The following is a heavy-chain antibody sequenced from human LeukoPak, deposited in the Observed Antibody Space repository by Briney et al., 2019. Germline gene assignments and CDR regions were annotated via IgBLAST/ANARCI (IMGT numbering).Heavy chain of an antibody. V-gene: IGHV3-30*18. Sequence: GGSLRLSCAASGFTFSSYGMHWVRQAPGKGLEWVAVISYDGSNKYYADFVRGRFTISRDNSKNTLYLQMNSLRTEDTAVYYCAKEHYDRSGYYPFDYWGQGTLVTVSS. J-gene: IGHJ4*02. CDR2: ISYDGSNK. D-gene: IGHD3-22*01. CDR3: AKEHYDRSGYYPFDY. CDR1: GFTFSSYG.